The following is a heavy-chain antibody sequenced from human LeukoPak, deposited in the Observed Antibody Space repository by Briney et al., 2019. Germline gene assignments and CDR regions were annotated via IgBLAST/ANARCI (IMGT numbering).Heavy chain of an antibody. D-gene: IGHD3-3*01. J-gene: IGHJ4*02. V-gene: IGHV3-21*03. CDR3: ARDLGGWRGYFDY. Sequence: GGSLRLSCAASGFTFSSYSMNWVRQAPGKGLEWISSISSSSSYIYYADSVKGRFTISRDNAKNSLYLQMNSLRAEDTAVYYCARDLGGWRGYFDYWGQGTLVTVSS. CDR1: GFTFSSYS. CDR2: ISSSSSYI.